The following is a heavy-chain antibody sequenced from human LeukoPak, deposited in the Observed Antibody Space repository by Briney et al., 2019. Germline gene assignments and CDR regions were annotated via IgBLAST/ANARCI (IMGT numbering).Heavy chain of an antibody. V-gene: IGHV4-39*01. CDR3: ARLERRVGAFDI. Sequence: PSETLSHTCTVSGGSVSSSSYYWGWIRQPPGKGLEWIGSIYYSGSTYYNPSLKSRVTISVDTSKNQFSLKLSSVTAADTAVYYCARLERRVGAFDIWGQGTMVTVSS. D-gene: IGHD1-1*01. CDR2: IYYSGST. J-gene: IGHJ3*02. CDR1: GGSVSSSSYY.